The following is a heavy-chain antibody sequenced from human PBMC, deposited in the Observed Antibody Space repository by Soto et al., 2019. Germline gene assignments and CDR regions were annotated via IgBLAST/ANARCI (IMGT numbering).Heavy chain of an antibody. CDR1: GGSISSSSYY. CDR3: ARLPSIYYDNSGYYS. D-gene: IGHD3-22*01. J-gene: IGHJ4*02. Sequence: PSETLSLTCTVSGGSISSSSYYWGWIRQPPGKGLEWIGSIYYSGSTYYNPSLKSRVTISVDTSKNQFSLKLSSVTAADTAVYYCARLPSIYYDNSGYYSWGQGTLVTVSS. V-gene: IGHV4-39*01. CDR2: IYYSGST.